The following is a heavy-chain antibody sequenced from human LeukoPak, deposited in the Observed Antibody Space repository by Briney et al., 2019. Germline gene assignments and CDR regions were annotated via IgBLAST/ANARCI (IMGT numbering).Heavy chain of an antibody. CDR1: GYTFTSYG. J-gene: IGHJ4*02. CDR2: ISAYNGNT. Sequence: ASVKVSRKASGYTFTSYGISWVRQAPGQGLEWMGWISAYNGNTSYAQKLQGRVTMTTDTSTSTAYMELRSLRSDDTAVYYCAREGYCSSTSYYEGDSGDYWGQGTLVTVSS. D-gene: IGHD2-2*01. V-gene: IGHV1-18*01. CDR3: AREGYCSSTSYYEGDSGDY.